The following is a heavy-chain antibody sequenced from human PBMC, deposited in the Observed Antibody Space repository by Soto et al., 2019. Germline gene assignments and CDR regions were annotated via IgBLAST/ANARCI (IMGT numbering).Heavy chain of an antibody. J-gene: IGHJ6*02. CDR1: GYTFTSYA. CDR2: INAGNGNT. V-gene: IGHV1-3*01. CDR3: ARARVFGVVNYYYYGMDV. D-gene: IGHD3-3*01. Sequence: ASVKVSCKASGYTFTSYAMHWVRQAPGQRLEWMGWINAGNGNTKYSQKFQGRVAITRDTSASTAYMELSSLRSEDTAVYYCARARVFGVVNYYYYGMDVWGQGTTVTVSS.